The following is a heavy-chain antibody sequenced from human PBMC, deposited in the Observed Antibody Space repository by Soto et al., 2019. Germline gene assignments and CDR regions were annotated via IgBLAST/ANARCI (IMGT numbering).Heavy chain of an antibody. V-gene: IGHV3-23*01. Sequence: GGSLRLSCVASGFTFSSYAMSWVRQAPGKGLVWVSAISGSGGNTYYADPVKGRFTISRDNSKNTLYLQMNSLRAEDTAVYYCAKAPYTSGWSLDYWGQGTLVTVSS. CDR2: ISGSGGNT. J-gene: IGHJ4*02. D-gene: IGHD6-19*01. CDR3: AKAPYTSGWSLDY. CDR1: GFTFSSYA.